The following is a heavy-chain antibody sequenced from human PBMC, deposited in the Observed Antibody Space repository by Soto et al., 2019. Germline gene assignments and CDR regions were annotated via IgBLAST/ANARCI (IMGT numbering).Heavy chain of an antibody. CDR2: ISYDGSNK. CDR1: GFTFSSYG. J-gene: IGHJ4*02. D-gene: IGHD2-2*01. CDR3: AKDARDCSSTSGWYYCEY. Sequence: QVQLVESGGGVVQPGRSLRLSCAASGFTFSSYGMHWVRQAPGKGLEWVAVISYDGSNKYYADSVKGRFTISRDNSKNTLYLQMSCLRAEDTAVYYCAKDARDCSSTSGWYYCEYWGRGTLVTVSS. V-gene: IGHV3-30*18.